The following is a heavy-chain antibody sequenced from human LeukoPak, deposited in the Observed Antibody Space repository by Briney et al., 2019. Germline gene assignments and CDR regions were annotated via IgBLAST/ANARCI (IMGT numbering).Heavy chain of an antibody. CDR2: INSDGSWT. D-gene: IGHD2-2*01. Sequence: GGSLRLSCAASGNYWMHWVRQVPGKGLVWVSHINSDGSWTSYADSVKGRFTISKDNAKNTVYLQMNNLRAEDTAVYYCVSFYETYWGRGTLVTVSS. V-gene: IGHV3-74*01. CDR3: VSFYETY. CDR1: GNYW. J-gene: IGHJ4*02.